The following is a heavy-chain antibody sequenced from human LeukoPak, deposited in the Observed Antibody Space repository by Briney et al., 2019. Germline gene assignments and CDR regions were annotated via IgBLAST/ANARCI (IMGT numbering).Heavy chain of an antibody. CDR2: INHSGST. CDR1: GGSFSGCY. V-gene: IGHV4-34*01. D-gene: IGHD6-13*01. CDR3: ARGARAAALVY. J-gene: IGHJ4*02. Sequence: SETLSLTCAVYGGSFSGCYWSWIRQPPGKGLEWIGEINHSGSTNYNPSLKSRVTISVDTSKNQFSLKLSSVTAADTAVYYCARGARAAALVYWGQGTLVTVSS.